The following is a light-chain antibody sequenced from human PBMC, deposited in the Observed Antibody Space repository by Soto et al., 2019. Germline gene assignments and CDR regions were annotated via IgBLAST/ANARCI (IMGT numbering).Light chain of an antibody. CDR1: QSIDNK. CDR3: QEYSDSSWT. CDR2: DDS. Sequence: DIQVTQSPSTLSRSVGDRVTITCRASQSIDNKVAWDQRKPGKDPKLLIYDDSTLESGVPSTFDGSGFGTEFTLTISSLQPDDFATYYCQEYSDSSWTFGQGTKVDI. V-gene: IGKV1-5*01. J-gene: IGKJ1*01.